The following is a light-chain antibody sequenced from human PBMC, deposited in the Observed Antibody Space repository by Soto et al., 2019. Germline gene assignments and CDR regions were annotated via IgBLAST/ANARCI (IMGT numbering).Light chain of an antibody. CDR3: QQYYRPWT. V-gene: IGKV4-1*01. CDR1: QSVLYSSNNKTY. J-gene: IGKJ1*01. CDR2: WAS. Sequence: IVMTQSPDSLAVSLGERATINCKSSQSVLYSSNNKTYLAWYQQKPGQPPKLIIYWASTRESGVPDRFSGSGSGTDFTLTISSLQAEDVAVYYCQQYYRPWTFGQGTKVEIK.